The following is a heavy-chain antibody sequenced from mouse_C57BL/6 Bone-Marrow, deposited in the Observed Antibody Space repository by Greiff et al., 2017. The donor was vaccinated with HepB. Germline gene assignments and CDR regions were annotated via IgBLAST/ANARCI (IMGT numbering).Heavy chain of an antibody. V-gene: IGHV1-72*01. J-gene: IGHJ3*01. CDR1: GYTFTSYW. Sequence: QVQLQQPGAELVKPGASVKLSCKASGYTFTSYWMHWVKQRPGRGLGWIGRIDPNSGGTKYNEKFKSKATLTVDKPSSTAYMQLSSLTSEDSAVYYCARGDYGSSYRFAYWGQGTLVTVSA. CDR2: IDPNSGGT. D-gene: IGHD1-1*01. CDR3: ARGDYGSSYRFAY.